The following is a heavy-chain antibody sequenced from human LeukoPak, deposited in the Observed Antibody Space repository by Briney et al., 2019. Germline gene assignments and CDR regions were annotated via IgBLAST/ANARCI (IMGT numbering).Heavy chain of an antibody. Sequence: ASVKVSCKASGYTFTSYDINWVRQATGQGLEWMGWMNPNSGNTGYAQKFQGRVTMTRNTSISTAYMELSSLRSEDTAVYYCARVKGSNSVGHGFGFDYWGQGTLVTVSS. J-gene: IGHJ4*02. CDR3: ARVKGSNSVGHGFGFDY. CDR1: GYTFTSYD. V-gene: IGHV1-8*01. D-gene: IGHD4/OR15-4a*01. CDR2: MNPNSGNT.